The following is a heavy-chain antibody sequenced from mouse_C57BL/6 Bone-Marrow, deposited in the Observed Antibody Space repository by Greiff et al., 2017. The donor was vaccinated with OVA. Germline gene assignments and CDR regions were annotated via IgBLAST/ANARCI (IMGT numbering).Heavy chain of an antibody. V-gene: IGHV14-4*01. D-gene: IGHD1-1*01. Sequence: VQLKESGAELVRPGASVKLSCTASGFNIKDDYMHWVKQRPEQGLEWIGWIDPENGDTEYASKFQGKATITADTSSNTAYLQLSSLTSEDTAVYYCTNPSITTVVATFRWYFDVWGTGTTVTVSS. J-gene: IGHJ1*03. CDR1: GFNIKDDY. CDR2: IDPENGDT. CDR3: TNPSITTVVATFRWYFDV.